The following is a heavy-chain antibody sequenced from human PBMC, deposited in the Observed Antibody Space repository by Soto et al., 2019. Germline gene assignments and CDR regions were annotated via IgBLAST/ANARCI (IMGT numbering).Heavy chain of an antibody. J-gene: IGHJ5*02. CDR3: ARLLAAAGTWFDP. CDR2: IIPIFGTA. V-gene: IGHV1-69*13. CDR1: GGTFSSYA. Sequence: GASVKVSCKASGGTFSSYAISWVRQAPGQGLEWMGGIIPIFGTANYAQKFQGRVTITADESTSTAYMELSSLRSEDTAVYYCARLLAAAGTWFDPWGQGTLVTVSS. D-gene: IGHD6-13*01.